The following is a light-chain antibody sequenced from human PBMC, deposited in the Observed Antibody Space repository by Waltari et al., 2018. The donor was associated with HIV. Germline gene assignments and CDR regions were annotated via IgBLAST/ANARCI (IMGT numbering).Light chain of an antibody. V-gene: IGKV1-8*01. CDR2: SAS. Sequence: AIRRTRHQPPLSASIGARVPIPCRTSQHIDSDLAWYQQKPGEAPSLLIYSASTLQSGVPSRFSGSGSGTRFTLTINCLQSEDSATYYCQHYSNSPEFTFGPGTRVDV. CDR1: QHIDSD. CDR3: QHYSNSPEFT. J-gene: IGKJ3*01.